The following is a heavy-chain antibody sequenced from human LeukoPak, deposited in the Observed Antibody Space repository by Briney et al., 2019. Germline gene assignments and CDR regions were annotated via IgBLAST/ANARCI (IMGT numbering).Heavy chain of an antibody. Sequence: SGGSLRLSCAASGFIFDDYAMHWVRQAPGKGLEWVSGISWNSNNIDYADSVKGRFTISRDNAKNSLYLQMNSLRAEDTALYYCAKDISGSAQYIDYWGQGTLVTVSS. J-gene: IGHJ4*02. V-gene: IGHV3-9*01. CDR2: ISWNSNNI. D-gene: IGHD5-12*01. CDR3: AKDISGSAQYIDY. CDR1: GFIFDDYA.